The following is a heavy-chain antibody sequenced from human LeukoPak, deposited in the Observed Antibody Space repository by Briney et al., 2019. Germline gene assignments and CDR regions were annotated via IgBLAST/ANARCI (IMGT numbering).Heavy chain of an antibody. V-gene: IGHV3-30-3*01. J-gene: IGHJ4*02. CDR2: ISYDGSNK. D-gene: IGHD3-22*01. CDR1: GFTFSSYA. Sequence: PGGSLRLSCAASGFTFSSYAMHWVRQAPGKGLEWVAVISYDGSNKYYADSVKGRFTISRDNSKNTLYLQMNSLRAEDTAVYYCARDSYDSSGYYTISDYWGQGTLVTVSS. CDR3: ARDSYDSSGYYTISDY.